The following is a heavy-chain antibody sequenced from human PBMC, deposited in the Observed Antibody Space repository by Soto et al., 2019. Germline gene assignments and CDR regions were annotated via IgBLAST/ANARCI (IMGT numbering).Heavy chain of an antibody. CDR1: GFTFSTHA. V-gene: IGHV3-23*01. CDR2: IGGSGSSA. J-gene: IGHJ4*02. CDR3: ARKLFGPPRGEVLGTFDY. D-gene: IGHD3-10*01. Sequence: EVQLLESGGGLVQPGGSLRLSCAASGFTFSTHAMTWVRQAPGKGLEWVSGIGGSGSSAYYADSVKGRFTISRDNSKNTRYLQMNSLRAEDTAVYYCARKLFGPPRGEVLGTFDYWGQGTLVTVSS.